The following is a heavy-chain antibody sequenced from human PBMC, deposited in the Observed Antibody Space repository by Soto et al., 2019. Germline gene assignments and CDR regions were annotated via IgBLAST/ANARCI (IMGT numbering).Heavy chain of an antibody. J-gene: IGHJ6*02. Sequence: PSETLSLTCTVSGDSSVSSSSYYWGWIRQPPGKGLEWIGSIYYTGNTFYSPSFRSRLTISVDTSKSQFSLKLRSVTAADTATYYCASEVSSTDGVDVWGQGTTVTVSS. CDR3: ASEVSSTDGVDV. CDR1: GDSSVSSSSYY. CDR2: IYYTGNT. V-gene: IGHV4-39*01. D-gene: IGHD2-15*01.